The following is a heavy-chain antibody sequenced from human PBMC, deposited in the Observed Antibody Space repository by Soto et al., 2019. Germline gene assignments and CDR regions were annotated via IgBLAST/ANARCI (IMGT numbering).Heavy chain of an antibody. CDR2: ITVSGDIT. V-gene: IGHV3-23*01. D-gene: IGHD3-22*01. CDR1: GFSFSSYA. J-gene: IGHJ5*02. CDR3: ARVGNYYDSSGISP. Sequence: LRLSCAASGFSFSSYAMTWVRQAPGKGLEWVSTITVSGDITHYPDSVKGRFTISRDNSKNTLYLQMNSLRAEDTGVYYCARVGNYYDSSGISPWGQGTLVTVSS.